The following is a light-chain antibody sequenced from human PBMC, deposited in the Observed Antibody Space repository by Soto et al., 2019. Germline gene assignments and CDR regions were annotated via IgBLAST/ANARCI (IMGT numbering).Light chain of an antibody. CDR1: SSNLGTNY. CDR2: KNN. V-gene: IGLV1-47*01. J-gene: IGLJ3*02. Sequence: QSVLTQPPSASGTPGQWVTMSCSGGSSNLGTNYVYWYQQFPGTAPKLLLYKNNQRPSEVPDRFSGSKSGTSASLAISGLRSEDEADYYCASWDGSLRVWVFGGGTKLTVL. CDR3: ASWDGSLRVWV.